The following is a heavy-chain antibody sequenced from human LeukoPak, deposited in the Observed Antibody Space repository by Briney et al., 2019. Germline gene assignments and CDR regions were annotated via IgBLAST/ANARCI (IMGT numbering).Heavy chain of an antibody. CDR3: ARLFLPESEYHNWFDP. J-gene: IGHJ5*02. D-gene: IGHD1-14*01. V-gene: IGHV4-61*05. Sequence: PSETLSLTCTVSGGSISSSSYYWGWIRQPPGKGLEWIGYIYYSGRTNYNPSLKSRVTISVDTSKNQFYLRLSSVTAADTAVYYCARLFLPESEYHNWFDPWGQGTLVTVSS. CDR2: IYYSGRT. CDR1: GGSISSSSYY.